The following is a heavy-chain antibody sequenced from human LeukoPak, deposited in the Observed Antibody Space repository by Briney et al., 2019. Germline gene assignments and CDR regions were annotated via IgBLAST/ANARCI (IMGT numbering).Heavy chain of an antibody. J-gene: IGHJ4*02. V-gene: IGHV4-31*03. CDR1: GGSISSGGYY. Sequence: SETLSLTYTVSGGSISSGGYYWSWIRQHPGKGLEWIGYIYYSGSTYYNPSLKSRVTISVDTSKNQFSLKLSSVTAADTAVYYCARRDIVATITDYWGQGTLVTVSS. CDR3: ARRDIVATITDY. D-gene: IGHD5-12*01. CDR2: IYYSGST.